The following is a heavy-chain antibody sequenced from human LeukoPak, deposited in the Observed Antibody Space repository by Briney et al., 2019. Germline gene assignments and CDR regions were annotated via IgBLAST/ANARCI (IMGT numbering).Heavy chain of an antibody. D-gene: IGHD3-3*01. V-gene: IGHV4-4*07. CDR1: SGSISSYY. CDR2: IYTSGST. Sequence: SETLSLTCTVSSGSISSYYWSWIRQPAGKGLEWIGRIYTSGSTNYNPSLKSRVTMSVDTSKNQFSLKLSSVTAADTAVYYCARGQGITIFGVVSYYFDYWGQGTLVTVSS. CDR3: ARGQGITIFGVVSYYFDY. J-gene: IGHJ4*02.